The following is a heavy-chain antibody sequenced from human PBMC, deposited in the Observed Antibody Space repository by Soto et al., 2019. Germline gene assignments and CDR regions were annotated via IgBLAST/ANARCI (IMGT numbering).Heavy chain of an antibody. V-gene: IGHV4-34*01. CDR3: ARGDYYDSSGYCSEYFQH. CDR1: GGSFSGYY. Sequence: LSLTCAVYGGSFSGYYWSWIRQPPGKGLEWIGEINHSGSTNYNPSLKSRVTISVDTSKNQFSLKLSSVTAADTAVYYCARGDYYDSSGYCSEYFQHWGQGTLVTVS. D-gene: IGHD3-22*01. CDR2: INHSGST. J-gene: IGHJ1*01.